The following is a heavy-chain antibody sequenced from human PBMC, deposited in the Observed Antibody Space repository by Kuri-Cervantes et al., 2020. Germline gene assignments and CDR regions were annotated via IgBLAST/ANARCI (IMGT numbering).Heavy chain of an antibody. CDR2: ISYDGSSK. V-gene: IGHV3-30*18. Sequence: GESLKISCAASGFTFSSYGMHWVRQAPGKGLEWVAVISYDGSSKYYADSVKGRFTISRDNSKNTLYLQMNSLRAGDTAVYYCAKGSYGGIHPDAFDIWGQGTMVTVSS. D-gene: IGHD4-23*01. CDR1: GFTFSSYG. CDR3: AKGSYGGIHPDAFDI. J-gene: IGHJ3*02.